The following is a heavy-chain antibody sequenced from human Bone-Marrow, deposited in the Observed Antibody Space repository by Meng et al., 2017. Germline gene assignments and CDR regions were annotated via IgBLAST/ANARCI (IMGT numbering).Heavy chain of an antibody. J-gene: IGHJ4*02. D-gene: IGHD6-19*01. Sequence: ASVKVSCKASGYTLTSYYMHWVRQAPGQGLEWMGIINPSGGSTSYAQKFQGRVTMTRDTSTSTVYMELSSLRSEDTAVYYCARDFLDGGWYSQVWAFDYWGQGTLVTVSS. V-gene: IGHV1-46*01. CDR2: INPSGGST. CDR3: ARDFLDGGWYSQVWAFDY. CDR1: GYTLTSYY.